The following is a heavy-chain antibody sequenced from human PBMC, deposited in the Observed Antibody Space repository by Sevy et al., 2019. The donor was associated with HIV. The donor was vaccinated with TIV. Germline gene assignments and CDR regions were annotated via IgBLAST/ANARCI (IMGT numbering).Heavy chain of an antibody. D-gene: IGHD4-17*01. CDR2: ISSRGSDR. J-gene: IGHJ4*02. CDR3: ARDLPPSATTVAHLDY. CDR1: GFIFSSYE. V-gene: IGHV3-48*03. Sequence: GGSLRLSCAASGFIFSSYEMTWVRQAPWKGLEWVSSISSRGSDRFYANSVRGRFTIFRDNAENSLYLQMNSLRVEDTATYYCARDLPPSATTVAHLDYWGQGTLVTVSS.